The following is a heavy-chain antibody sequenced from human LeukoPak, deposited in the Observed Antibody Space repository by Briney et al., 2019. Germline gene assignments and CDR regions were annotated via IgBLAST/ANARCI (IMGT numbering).Heavy chain of an antibody. CDR3: ARDRSHRRYYYYYGMDV. CDR1: GFTFSSYV. V-gene: IGHV3-23*01. J-gene: IGHJ6*02. CDR2: ISGSGGST. Sequence: GGSLRLSCAASGFTFSSYVMSWVRQAPGKGLEWVSAISGSGGSTYYADSVKGRFTISRDNAKNSLYLQMNSLRAEDTAVYYCARDRSHRRYYYYYGMDVWGQGTTVTVSS.